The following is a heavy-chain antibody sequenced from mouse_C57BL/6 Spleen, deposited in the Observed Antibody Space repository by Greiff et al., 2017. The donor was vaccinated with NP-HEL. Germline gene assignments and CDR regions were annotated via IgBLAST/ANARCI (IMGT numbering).Heavy chain of an antibody. CDR3: ARVFYYYGSSSFAY. J-gene: IGHJ3*01. D-gene: IGHD1-1*01. CDR1: GFTFSSYA. CDR2: ISDGGSYT. V-gene: IGHV5-4*03. Sequence: EVKVVESGGGLVKPGGSLKLSCAASGFTFSSYAMSWVRQTPEKRLEWVATISDGGSYTYYPDNVKGRFTISRDNAKNNLYLQMSHLKSEDTAMYYCARVFYYYGSSSFAYWGQGTLVTVSA.